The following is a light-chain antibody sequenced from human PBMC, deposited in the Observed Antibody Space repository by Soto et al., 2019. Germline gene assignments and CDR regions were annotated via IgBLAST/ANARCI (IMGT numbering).Light chain of an antibody. CDR3: QQYNNWPPIT. CDR2: GAS. Sequence: EALMPRSPGTLSVSPMATVPLCCRASQSVRSKLAWYQQKPGQAPRLFIYGASTRATGIPARFSGSGSGTEFTLTISSLQSEDFAIYYCQQYNNWPPITFGQGTLLAIK. CDR1: QSVRSK. J-gene: IGKJ5*01. V-gene: IGKV3-15*01.